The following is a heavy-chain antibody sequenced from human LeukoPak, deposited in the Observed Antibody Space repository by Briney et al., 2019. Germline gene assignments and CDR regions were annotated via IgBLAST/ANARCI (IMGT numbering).Heavy chain of an antibody. CDR3: ARDRLGGYFDY. CDR2: IWYDGSNK. J-gene: IGHJ4*02. Sequence: GRSLRLSCAASGVTFSSYGMHWVRQAPGKGLEWVAVIWYDGSNKYYADSVKGRFTISRDNSKNTLYLQMNSLRAEDTAVYYCARDRLGGYFDYWGQGTLVTVSS. V-gene: IGHV3-33*01. D-gene: IGHD3-16*01. CDR1: GVTFSSYG.